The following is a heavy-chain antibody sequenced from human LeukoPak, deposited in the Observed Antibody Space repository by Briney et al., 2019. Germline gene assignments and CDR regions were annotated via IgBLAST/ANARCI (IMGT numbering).Heavy chain of an antibody. J-gene: IGHJ6*03. CDR2: IYYSGTT. CDR1: GGSISSSNYY. CDR3: ARQISDYYYYYMDV. D-gene: IGHD3-10*01. Sequence: SETLSLTCTVSGGSISSSNYYWCWIRQPPGKGLEWIGTIYYSGTTYYNPSLESRVTISEDTSKNQFSLTLRSVTAADTAVYYCARQISDYYYYYMDVWGKGTTVTVSS. V-gene: IGHV4-39*01.